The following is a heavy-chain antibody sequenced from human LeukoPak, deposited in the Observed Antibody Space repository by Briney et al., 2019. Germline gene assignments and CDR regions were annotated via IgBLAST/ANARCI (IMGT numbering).Heavy chain of an antibody. J-gene: IGHJ4*02. CDR1: GYTFTNYG. CDR2: ISAYNGNT. V-gene: IGHV1-18*01. Sequence: ASVKASCKASGYTFTNYGISWVRQAPGQGLEWMGWISAYNGNTNYAQKVQGRVTMTTDTSTSTAYMELRSLRSDDTSVYYCARDPGRDGYNQDYWGQGTLVTVSS. D-gene: IGHD5-24*01. CDR3: ARDPGRDGYNQDY.